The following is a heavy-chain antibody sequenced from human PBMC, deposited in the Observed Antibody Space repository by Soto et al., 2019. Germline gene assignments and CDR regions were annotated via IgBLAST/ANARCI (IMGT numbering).Heavy chain of an antibody. J-gene: IGHJ6*02. CDR2: IIPIFGTA. CDR1: GGTFSSYS. Sequence: SVKVSCKASGGTFSSYSTSWVRQAPGQGLEWMGGIIPIFGTANYAQKFQGRVTITADESTSTAYMELSSLRSEDTAVYYCARTVSSGWDYHYYYGMDVWGQGTTVTVSS. D-gene: IGHD6-19*01. V-gene: IGHV1-69*13. CDR3: ARTVSSGWDYHYYYGMDV.